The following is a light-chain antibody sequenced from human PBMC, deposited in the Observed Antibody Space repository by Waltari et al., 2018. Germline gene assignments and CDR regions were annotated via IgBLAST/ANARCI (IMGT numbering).Light chain of an antibody. V-gene: IGLV2-11*01. Sequence: SALTQPRSVPGSPGHSVTTPCTVTSTDDVTWYQHHPGKVPKLMIYYVSQRPSGVPDRFSGSKSGNTASLTISGLQVEDEADYYCCSSAGSFTWVFGGGTKLTVL. CDR1: STDD. CDR3: CSSAGSFTWV. CDR2: YVS. J-gene: IGLJ3*02.